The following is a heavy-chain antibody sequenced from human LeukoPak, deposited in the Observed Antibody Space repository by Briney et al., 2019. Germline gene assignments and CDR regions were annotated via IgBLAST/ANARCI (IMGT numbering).Heavy chain of an antibody. CDR3: AKDFYGSGSYNDY. Sequence: GGSLRLSCVASGVTLSNYAMSWARQAPGKGLEWVSGISSSGSGGNTYYADSVKGRFTISRDSSRNTLYLQMNSLRAEDTAVYYCAKDFYGSGSYNDYWGQGTLVTVSS. D-gene: IGHD3-10*01. CDR2: ISSSGSGGNT. CDR1: GVTLSNYA. V-gene: IGHV3-23*01. J-gene: IGHJ4*02.